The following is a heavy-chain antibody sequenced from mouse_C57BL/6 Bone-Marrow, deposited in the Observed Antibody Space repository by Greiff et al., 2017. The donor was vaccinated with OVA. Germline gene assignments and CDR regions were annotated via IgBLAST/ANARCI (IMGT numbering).Heavy chain of an antibody. CDR1: GFTFSDYY. CDR2: INYDGSST. V-gene: IGHV5-16*01. J-gene: IGHJ4*01. D-gene: IGHD1-1*01. Sequence: DVKLVESEGGLVQPGSSMKLSCTASGFTFSDYYMAWVRQVPEKGLEWVANINYDGSSTYYLDSLKSRFIISRDNAKNILYLQMSSLKSEDTATYYCARAPYYYGMDAMDYWGQGTSVTVSS. CDR3: ARAPYYYGMDAMDY.